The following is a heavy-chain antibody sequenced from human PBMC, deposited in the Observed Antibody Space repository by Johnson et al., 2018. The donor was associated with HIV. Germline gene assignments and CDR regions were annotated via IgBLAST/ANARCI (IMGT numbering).Heavy chain of an antibody. Sequence: VQLVESGGGLVQPGGSLKLSCAASGFTFSGSPMHWVRQASGKGLEWVGRIRSKVNNYATAYAASVTGRFIISRDDSNNTAYLQVNSLKTEDTAMYYCTTYSGSHRGGDAFDIWGQGTMVTVSS. CDR2: IRSKVNNYAT. D-gene: IGHD1-26*01. CDR1: GFTFSGSP. J-gene: IGHJ3*02. CDR3: TTYSGSHRGGDAFDI. V-gene: IGHV3-73*02.